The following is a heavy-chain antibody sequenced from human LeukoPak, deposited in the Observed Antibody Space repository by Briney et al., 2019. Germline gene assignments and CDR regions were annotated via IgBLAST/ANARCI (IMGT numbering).Heavy chain of an antibody. J-gene: IGHJ4*02. D-gene: IGHD6-19*01. CDR3: ARAGYSSGWYYFDY. Sequence: TSETLSLTCTVSGGSISSYYWSWIRQPPGKGLEWIGHIYYSGGTNYNPSLKSRVTISVNTSKNQFSLKLSSVTAADTAVYYCARAGYSSGWYYFDYWGQGTLVTVSS. CDR1: GGSISSYY. CDR2: IYYSGGT. V-gene: IGHV4-59*01.